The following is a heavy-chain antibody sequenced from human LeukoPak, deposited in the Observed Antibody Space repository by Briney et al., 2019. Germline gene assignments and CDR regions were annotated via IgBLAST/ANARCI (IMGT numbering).Heavy chain of an antibody. CDR2: INPNSGGT. J-gene: IGHJ5*02. CDR1: GYTFTGYN. V-gene: IGHV1-2*02. Sequence: GASVKVSCKASGYTFTGYNIHWVRQAPGQGLEWMGWINPNSGGTNYAQKFQGRVTMTRDTSISTAYMELSRLRSDDTAIYYCARPPYSNYVTVFDPWGQGTLVTVSS. D-gene: IGHD4-11*01. CDR3: ARPPYSNYVTVFDP.